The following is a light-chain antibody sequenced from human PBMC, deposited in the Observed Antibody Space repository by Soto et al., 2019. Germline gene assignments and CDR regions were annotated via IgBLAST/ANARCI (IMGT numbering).Light chain of an antibody. Sequence: QSVLTQPLSASGTPGQRVAISCSGSSSNIGSQTVNWYQQQLPGTAPKLLIYSNNQRPSGVPDRFSGSKSGTSASLAISGLQSEDEADYYCATWDGRLNGRVFGGGNKLTVL. V-gene: IGLV1-44*01. CDR1: SSNIGSQT. CDR2: SNN. J-gene: IGLJ3*02. CDR3: ATWDGRLNGRV.